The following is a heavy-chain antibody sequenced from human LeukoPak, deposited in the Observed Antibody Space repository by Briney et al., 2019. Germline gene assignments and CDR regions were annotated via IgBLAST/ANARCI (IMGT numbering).Heavy chain of an antibody. J-gene: IGHJ6*02. D-gene: IGHD3-3*01. Sequence: GGSLRLSCATSGFTFSRYAMHWVRQAPGKGLEWVALISYDANIGSNKYYADSVKGRFTISRDNSKNTLFLQMNSLRAEDTAVYHCARGGKPSIFGVARPDYCYGMDVWGQGTTVTVSS. CDR2: ISYDANIGSNK. CDR3: ARGGKPSIFGVARPDYCYGMDV. V-gene: IGHV3-30-3*01. CDR1: GFTFSRYA.